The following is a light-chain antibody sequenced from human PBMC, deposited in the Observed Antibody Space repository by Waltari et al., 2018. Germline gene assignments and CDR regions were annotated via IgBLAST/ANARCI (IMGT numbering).Light chain of an antibody. Sequence: QSVLTPPPSVSWTPGQRVTISCTWSSSNIGPGYDVPWYQQLPGTAPKLLISSNSNRPSGVHDRLSGSKSGTSASLAITGLQAEDEADYYCQSYESRLSGSVVFGGGTKLTVL. V-gene: IGLV1-40*01. CDR3: QSYESRLSGSVV. CDR1: SSNIGPGYD. J-gene: IGLJ2*01. CDR2: SNS.